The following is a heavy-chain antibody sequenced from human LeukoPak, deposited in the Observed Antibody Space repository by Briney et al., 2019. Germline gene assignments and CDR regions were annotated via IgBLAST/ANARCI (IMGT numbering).Heavy chain of an antibody. CDR2: IYHSVST. J-gene: IGHJ4*02. CDR1: GGSISSSNW. V-gene: IGHV4-4*02. CDR3: ARIMGYYDYVWGSYRLGGYFDY. D-gene: IGHD3-16*02. Sequence: SETLSLTCAVSGGSISSSNWWSWVRQPPGKGLEWIGEIYHSVSTNYNPSLKSRVTISVDKSKNQFSLKLSSVTAADTAVYYCARIMGYYDYVWGSYRLGGYFDYWGQGTLVTVSS.